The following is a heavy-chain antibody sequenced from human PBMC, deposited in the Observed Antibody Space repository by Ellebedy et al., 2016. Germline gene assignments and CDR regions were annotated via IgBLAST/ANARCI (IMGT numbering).Heavy chain of an antibody. CDR2: IYYSGST. Sequence: SETLSLTCTVSGGSISSGGYYWGWTRQHPGKGLEWIGYIYYSGSTSYNPSLKSRVTISEDTSKNRFSLHLSSVTAADTAVYYCARGRWGDFDYWGQGALVTVSS. D-gene: IGHD3-16*01. CDR3: ARGRWGDFDY. J-gene: IGHJ4*02. V-gene: IGHV4-31*03. CDR1: GGSISSGGYY.